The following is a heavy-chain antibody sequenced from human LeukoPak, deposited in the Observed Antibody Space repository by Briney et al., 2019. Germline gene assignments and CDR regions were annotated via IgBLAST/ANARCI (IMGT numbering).Heavy chain of an antibody. CDR3: ARGGLPAVAGAKRFDY. CDR1: GGTFTSYA. V-gene: IGHV1-69*13. J-gene: IGHJ4*02. Sequence: SVKLSCKASGGTFTSYAISWVRQAPGQGLEWKGGIIPFFGRANYAQKFQGRVTIIADESTSTADMEQSSLRSEDTAVYSCARGGLPAVAGAKRFDYWGQGTLVTVSS. D-gene: IGHD6-19*01. CDR2: IIPFFGRA.